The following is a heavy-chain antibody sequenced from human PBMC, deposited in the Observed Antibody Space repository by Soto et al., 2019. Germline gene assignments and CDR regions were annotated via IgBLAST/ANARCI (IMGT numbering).Heavy chain of an antibody. CDR1: GYTFSNYG. J-gene: IGHJ6*02. V-gene: IGHV1-18*01. CDR2: ISGYNGNT. Sequence: QVQLVQSGAEVKKPGASVTVSCKTSGYTFSNYGINWVRQAPGQGLEWMGWISGYNGNTNYAQTVQGRVTMTTDPSKGTVYMELRSLKSDDTAIYYCSRFIMVGGWFDPNYYHGMDVWGQGTTVTVSS. CDR3: SRFIMVGGWFDPNYYHGMDV. D-gene: IGHD6-19*01.